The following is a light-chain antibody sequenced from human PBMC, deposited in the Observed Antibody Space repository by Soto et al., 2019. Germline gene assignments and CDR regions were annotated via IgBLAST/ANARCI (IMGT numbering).Light chain of an antibody. J-gene: IGLJ3*02. Sequence: QSALTQPPSASGSLGQSVTFSCTGTSSDVGGYNYVSWYQQHPGKAPKLLVYEVHKRPSGVPDRFSVAKSGNTASLAASGLQAEDEADDPGCSYGGNDRVFCGGTKVTV. CDR1: SSDVGGYNY. CDR2: EVH. CDR3: CSYGGNDRV. V-gene: IGLV2-8*01.